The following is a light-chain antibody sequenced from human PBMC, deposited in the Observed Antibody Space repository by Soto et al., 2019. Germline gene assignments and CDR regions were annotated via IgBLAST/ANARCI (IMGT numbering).Light chain of an antibody. J-gene: IGLJ1*01. Sequence: QSVLTQPPSVSGAPGQRVTISCTGTSSNIGAGYDVHWYQQFSGTAPKLLIYDNNNRPSGVPDRFSASKSGTSASLAITGLQAEDEADYYCQSYDSSLSGSTVFGPGTKVTVL. CDR1: SSNIGAGYD. CDR3: QSYDSSLSGSTV. CDR2: DNN. V-gene: IGLV1-40*01.